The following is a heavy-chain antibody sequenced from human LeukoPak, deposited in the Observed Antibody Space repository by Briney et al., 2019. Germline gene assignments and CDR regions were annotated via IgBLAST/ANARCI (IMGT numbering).Heavy chain of an antibody. D-gene: IGHD1-14*01. CDR2: MNPSGCST. CDR3: ARGPDPTSYFDY. CDR1: GYTFTSYY. J-gene: IGHJ4*02. V-gene: IGHV1-46*01. Sequence: ASVKVSCKASGYTFTSYYIHWVRQAPRQGLEWVGIMNPSGCSTSYAQKFQGRVTMTRDTSTSTVYMELSSLRSEDTAVYYCARGPDPTSYFDYWGQGPLVTVSS.